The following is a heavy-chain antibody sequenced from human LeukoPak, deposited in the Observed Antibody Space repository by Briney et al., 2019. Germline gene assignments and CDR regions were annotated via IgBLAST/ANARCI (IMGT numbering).Heavy chain of an antibody. CDR3: TTDLGTYYHGSQRLIPIDY. V-gene: IGHV3-15*01. J-gene: IGHJ4*02. CDR1: GFTFTNAW. D-gene: IGHD3-10*01. CDR2: IKSKTDGETT. Sequence: GGSLRLSCVDSGFTFTNAWMSWVRQAPGKGLEWIGRIKSKTDGETTNYAEPVRGRFTISRDDSKSAVYLQMNSLKVEDTTVYYCTTDLGTYYHGSQRLIPIDYWGQGTLVTVSS.